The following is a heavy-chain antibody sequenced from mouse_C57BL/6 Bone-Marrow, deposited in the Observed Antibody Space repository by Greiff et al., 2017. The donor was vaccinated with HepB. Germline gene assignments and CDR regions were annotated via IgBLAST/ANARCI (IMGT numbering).Heavy chain of an antibody. Sequence: QVQLQQPGAELVKPGASVKMSCKASGYTFTSYWITWVKQRPGQGLEWIGDIYPGSGSTNYNEKFKSKATLTVDTSSSTAYMQLSSLTSEDSAVYYCARSGQLSPYYYAMDYWGQGTSVTVSS. CDR3: ARSGQLSPYYYAMDY. V-gene: IGHV1-55*01. CDR1: GYTFTSYW. D-gene: IGHD3-2*02. J-gene: IGHJ4*01. CDR2: IYPGSGST.